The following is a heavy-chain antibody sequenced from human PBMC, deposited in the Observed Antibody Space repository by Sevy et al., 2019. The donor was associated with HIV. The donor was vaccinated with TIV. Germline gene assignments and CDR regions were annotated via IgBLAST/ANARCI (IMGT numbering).Heavy chain of an antibody. J-gene: IGHJ4*02. V-gene: IGHV4-59*01. CDR1: GGSISSYY. D-gene: IGHD2-2*01. Sequence: SETLSLTCTVSGGSISSYYWSWIRQPPGKGLEWIGYIYYSGSTNYNPSLNSRVTISVDTSKNQFSLKLSSVTAADTAVYYCARAMYQLLEGYYFDYWGQGTLVTVSS. CDR2: IYYSGST. CDR3: ARAMYQLLEGYYFDY.